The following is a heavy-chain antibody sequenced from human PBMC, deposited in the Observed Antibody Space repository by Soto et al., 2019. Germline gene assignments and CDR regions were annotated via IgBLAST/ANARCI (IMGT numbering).Heavy chain of an antibody. CDR3: ARDWYDY. J-gene: IGHJ4*01. D-gene: IGHD3-9*01. V-gene: IGHV3-23*01. CDR2: ILGSGDET. CDR1: GFTFSSYA. Sequence: HPGGSLRLSCAASGFTFSSYAMTWVRQAPGKGLERVSTILGSGDETFYADSVKGRFTISRDSSENTLYLQMNTLRAEDTAVYYCARDWYDYWGHGTLVTVSS.